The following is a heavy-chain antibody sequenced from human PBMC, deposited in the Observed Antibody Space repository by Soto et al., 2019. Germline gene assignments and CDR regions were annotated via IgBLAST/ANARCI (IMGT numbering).Heavy chain of an antibody. Sequence: GASVKVSCKASGGTFSSYAISWVRQAPGQGLEWMGGIIPIFGTANYAQKFQGRVTITADESTSTAYMELSSLRSEDTAVYYCARGGQVRYCSSTSCYPYFDYWGQGTLVTVSS. CDR1: GGTFSSYA. V-gene: IGHV1-69*13. D-gene: IGHD2-2*01. J-gene: IGHJ4*02. CDR2: IIPIFGTA. CDR3: ARGGQVRYCSSTSCYPYFDY.